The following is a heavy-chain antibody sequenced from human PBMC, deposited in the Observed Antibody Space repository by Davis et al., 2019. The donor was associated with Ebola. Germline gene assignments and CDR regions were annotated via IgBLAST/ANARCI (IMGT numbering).Heavy chain of an antibody. D-gene: IGHD3-22*01. Sequence: PGGSLRLSCAASGFTFSSYGMHWVRQAPGKGLEWVAVIWYDGSNKYYADSVKGRFTISRDNSKNTLYLQMNSLRAEDTAVYYCAKDHGYYYDSSGYQFVDYWGQGTLVTVSS. CDR3: AKDHGYYYDSSGYQFVDY. CDR2: IWYDGSNK. CDR1: GFTFSSYG. V-gene: IGHV3-33*06. J-gene: IGHJ4*02.